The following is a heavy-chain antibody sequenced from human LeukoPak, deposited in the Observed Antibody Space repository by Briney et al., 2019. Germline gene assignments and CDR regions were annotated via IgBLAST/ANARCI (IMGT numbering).Heavy chain of an antibody. V-gene: IGHV1-24*01. CDR1: GYTLTELS. D-gene: IGHD5-18*01. J-gene: IGHJ4*02. CDR3: ATEGGYSYGYDY. CDR2: FEPEDGET. Sequence: GASVKVSCKVSGYTLTELSMHWVRQAPGKGLEWMGGFEPEDGETIYAQKFQGRVTMTEDTSTDTAYMELSSLRSEDTAVYYCATEGGYSYGYDYWGQGTLVTVSS.